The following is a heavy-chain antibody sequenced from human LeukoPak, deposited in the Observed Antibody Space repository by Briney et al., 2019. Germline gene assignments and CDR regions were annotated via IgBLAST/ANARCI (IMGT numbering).Heavy chain of an antibody. V-gene: IGHV4-39*07. CDR2: IYYSGST. CDR3: ARALWGLVY. CDR1: GGSISSSSYY. Sequence: SETLSLTCTVSGGSISSSSYYWGWIRQPPGKGLEWIGSIYYSGSTYYNPSLKSRVTISVDTSKNQFSLKLSSVTAADTAVYYCARALWGLVYWGQGTLSPSPQ. D-gene: IGHD2-21*01. J-gene: IGHJ4*02.